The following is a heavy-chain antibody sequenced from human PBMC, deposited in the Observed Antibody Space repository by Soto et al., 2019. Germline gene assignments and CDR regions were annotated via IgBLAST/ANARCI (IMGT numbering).Heavy chain of an antibody. CDR2: IIPIFSSR. D-gene: IGHD3-16*01. J-gene: IGHJ6*02. CDR3: ARGETYLGA. Sequence: QVQLVQSGAEVKKPGSSGKVSCKTSRDTFNKYAFNWVRQAPGQGLEWMGWIIPIFSSRNYAEKFQGRVTITADDSTSTAYMELRSLRFEDTAVYYFARGETYLGAWGQGTTVTVPS. CDR1: RDTFNKYA. V-gene: IGHV1-69*01.